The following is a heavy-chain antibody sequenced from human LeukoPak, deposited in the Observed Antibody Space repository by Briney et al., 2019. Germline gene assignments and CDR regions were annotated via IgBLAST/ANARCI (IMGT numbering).Heavy chain of an antibody. D-gene: IGHD6-13*01. Sequence: GPSVKLACKASGYTFTSYDINWVRHATGQGLEWMGWMNPNSGNTGYAQKFQGRVTITRNTSISTAYMELSSLRSEDTAVYYCARGGRGRYSSSWYRSYYYYMDVWGKGTTVTVSS. V-gene: IGHV1-8*03. CDR2: MNPNSGNT. CDR1: GYTFTSYD. CDR3: ARGGRGRYSSSWYRSYYYYMDV. J-gene: IGHJ6*03.